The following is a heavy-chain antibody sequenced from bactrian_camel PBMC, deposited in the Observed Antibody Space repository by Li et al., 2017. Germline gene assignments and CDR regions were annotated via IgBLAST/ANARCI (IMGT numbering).Heavy chain of an antibody. CDR3: GTEYGGVWLSN. D-gene: IGHD5*01. CDR2: IAYDGWVS. V-gene: IGHV3S42*01. CDR1: GFQFSDYP. J-gene: IGHJ4*01. Sequence: VQLVESGGDLVQPGGSLRLSCIASGFQFSDYPMSWVRQAPGKDLEWIAQIAYDGWVSRYNDPAKGRFTISRDNAKNTLFLQMNSLKTEDAAVYYCGTEYGGVWLSNWGQGTQVTVS.